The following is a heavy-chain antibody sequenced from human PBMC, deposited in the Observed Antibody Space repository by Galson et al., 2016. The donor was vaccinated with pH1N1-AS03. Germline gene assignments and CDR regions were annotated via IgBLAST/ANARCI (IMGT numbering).Heavy chain of an antibody. CDR1: GGSMSGYY. D-gene: IGHD6-6*01. CDR2: IHSNGNT. Sequence: SETLSLTCTVSGGSMSGYYWSWIRQSPGKGLEWIGRIHSNGNTNYNPSLKSRVTIPLDTSKNLFSLQLSSVTAADTAFYYCARESPMTRPLDSWGQGILVTVSS. CDR3: ARESPMTRPLDS. V-gene: IGHV4-4*07. J-gene: IGHJ4*02.